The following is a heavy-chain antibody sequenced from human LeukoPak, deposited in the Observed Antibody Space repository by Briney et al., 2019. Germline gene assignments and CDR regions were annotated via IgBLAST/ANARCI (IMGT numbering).Heavy chain of an antibody. CDR1: GGTFSSYA. V-gene: IGHV1-69*05. J-gene: IGHJ6*03. Sequence: ASVKVSCKASGGTFSSYAISWVRQAPGQGLEWMGGIIPIFGTANYAQKFQGRVTITTDEPTSTAYMELSSLRSEDTAVYYCARTRLVVAATVIKNYYMDVWGKGTTVTVSS. CDR3: ARTRLVVAATVIKNYYMDV. CDR2: IIPIFGTA. D-gene: IGHD2-15*01.